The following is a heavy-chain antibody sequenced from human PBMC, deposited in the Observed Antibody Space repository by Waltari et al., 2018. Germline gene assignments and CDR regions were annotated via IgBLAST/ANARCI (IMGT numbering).Heavy chain of an antibody. V-gene: IGHV4-59*01. J-gene: IGHJ4*02. CDR3: ARDGLTYYDILTGYYSGGYFDY. CDR1: GGSISSYY. D-gene: IGHD3-9*01. CDR2: IYYSGST. Sequence: QVQLQESGPGLVKPSETLSLTCTVSGGSISSYYWSWIRQPPGKGLEWIGYIYYSGSTNYNPSLKSRCTISVDTSKNHFSLKLSSVTAADTAVYYCARDGLTYYDILTGYYSGGYFDYWGQGTLVTVSS.